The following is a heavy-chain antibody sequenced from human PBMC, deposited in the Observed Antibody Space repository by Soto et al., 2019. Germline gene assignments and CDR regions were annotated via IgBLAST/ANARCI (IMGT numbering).Heavy chain of an antibody. J-gene: IGHJ3*02. CDR2: IDPSGGST. Sequence: QVQLVQSGAEVKKPGDSVKVSCKASGYTFTASYMHWVRQAPGQGLEWMGIIDPSGGSTSYSQKFQGRVTMTRDTSTSTVSMELNSLRSEDTAVFYCARDSGHYYRSDAFDKWGQGTMVTVSS. CDR3: ARDSGHYYRSDAFDK. D-gene: IGHD1-26*01. V-gene: IGHV1-46*01. CDR1: GYTFTASY.